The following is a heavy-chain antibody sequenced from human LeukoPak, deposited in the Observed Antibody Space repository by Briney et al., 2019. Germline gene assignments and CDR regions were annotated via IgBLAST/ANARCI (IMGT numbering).Heavy chain of an antibody. V-gene: IGHV3-15*01. CDR1: GFTFSAYW. CDR3: TTDRLSGYYFDY. D-gene: IGHD5-12*01. J-gene: IGHJ4*02. CDR2: IKSKTDGGTT. Sequence: PGGSLRLSCAASGFTFSAYWMSWVRQAPGKGLEWVGRIKSKTDGGTTDYAAPVKGRFTISRDDSKNTLYLQMNSLKTEDTAVYYCTTDRLSGYYFDYWGQGTLVTVSS.